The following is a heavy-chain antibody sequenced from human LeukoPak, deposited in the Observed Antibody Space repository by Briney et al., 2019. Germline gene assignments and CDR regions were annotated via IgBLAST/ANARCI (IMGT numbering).Heavy chain of an antibody. CDR3: ARGRVAYSAHYFDY. Sequence: PSETLSLTCTVSGDSITNHFWSWIRQPPGKGLEWIGYIYYTGNTNYKPSLKSRVTISVDASTNQFSLRLRSVTAADTAVYYCARGRVAYSAHYFDYWGRGTLVTVSS. D-gene: IGHD2-15*01. CDR2: IYYTGNT. CDR1: GDSITNHF. V-gene: IGHV4-59*11. J-gene: IGHJ4*02.